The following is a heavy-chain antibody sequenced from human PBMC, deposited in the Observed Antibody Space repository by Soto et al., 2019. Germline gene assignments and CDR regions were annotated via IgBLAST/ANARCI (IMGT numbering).Heavy chain of an antibody. V-gene: IGHV4-30-4*08. Sequence: PSETLSLSCRVSGGSVSGDYYGSWIRQAPEKGLEWIGYIYYSGSSYSNPALQSRLSMSLDTSKNQFSLKLRSVTAADTAVYYCARGGDRWPGYFDSWGQGALVTVSS. CDR2: IYYSGSS. CDR3: ARGGDRWPGYFDS. CDR1: GGSVSGDYY. J-gene: IGHJ4*02. D-gene: IGHD3-16*01.